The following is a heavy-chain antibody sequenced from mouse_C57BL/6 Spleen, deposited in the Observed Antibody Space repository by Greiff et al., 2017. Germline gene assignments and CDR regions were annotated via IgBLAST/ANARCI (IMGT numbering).Heavy chain of an antibody. V-gene: IGHV1-9*01. CDR1: GYTFTGYW. D-gene: IGHD3-2*02. Sequence: VQLQQSGAELMKPGASVKLSCKATGYTFTGYWIEWVKQRPGHGLEWIGEILPGSGSTNNNEKFKGKATFTSDTSSNTAYMQLSSLTTEDSAIYYCARKPRTAQATIFDYWGQGTTLTVSS. J-gene: IGHJ2*01. CDR2: ILPGSGST. CDR3: ARKPRTAQATIFDY.